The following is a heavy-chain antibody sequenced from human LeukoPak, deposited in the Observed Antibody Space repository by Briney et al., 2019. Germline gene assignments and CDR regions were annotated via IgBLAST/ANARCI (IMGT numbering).Heavy chain of an antibody. V-gene: IGHV6-1*01. CDR2: TYYRSKWYN. CDR1: GDIVSSNSAA. J-gene: IGHJ4*02. D-gene: IGHD6-19*01. CDR3: ARSGSGGWIDY. Sequence: SQTLSLTCAISGDIVSSNSAAWNWMRQSPSRGLEWLGRTYYRSKWYNGYAVFVKSRISVNPDTSKNQFSLQLNSVTPEDTAVYYCARSGSGGWIDYWGQGTLVTVSS.